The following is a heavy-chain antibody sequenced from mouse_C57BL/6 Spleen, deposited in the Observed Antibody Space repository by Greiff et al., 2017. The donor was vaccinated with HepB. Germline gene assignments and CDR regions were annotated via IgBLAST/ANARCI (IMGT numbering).Heavy chain of an antibody. CDR1: GFSLPSYG. CDR3: DRQGIPYAMEH. J-gene: IGHJ4*01. CDR2: IWSDGST. Sequence: VKLMESGPGLFAPSQSLSIPCTVSGFSLPSYGVHWVHQPPGKGLEWLVVIWSDGSTTYNSALKSRLSISKDNSKSQVFLKMNSLQTDDTAMYYCDRQGIPYAMEHWGQGTSATVSS. V-gene: IGHV2-6-1*01.